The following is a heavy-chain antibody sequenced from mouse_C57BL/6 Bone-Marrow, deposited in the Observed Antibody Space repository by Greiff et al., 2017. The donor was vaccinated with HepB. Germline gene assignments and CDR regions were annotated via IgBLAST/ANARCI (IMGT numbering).Heavy chain of an antibody. CDR2: IYPGSGST. D-gene: IGHD1-1*01. CDR3: ARRRGLYYYGSTLYFDY. J-gene: IGHJ2*01. V-gene: IGHV1-55*01. Sequence: VQLQQPGAELVKPGASVKMSCKASGYTFTSYWITWVKQRPGQGLEWIGDIYPGSGSTNYNEKFKSKATLTVDTSSSTAYMQLSSLTSEDSAVYYCARRRGLYYYGSTLYFDYWGQGTTLTVSS. CDR1: GYTFTSYW.